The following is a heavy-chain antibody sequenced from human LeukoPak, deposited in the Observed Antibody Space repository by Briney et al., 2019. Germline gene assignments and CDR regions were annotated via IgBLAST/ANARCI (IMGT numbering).Heavy chain of an antibody. V-gene: IGHV3-49*04. Sequence: GGSLRLSCTASEFTFGDHAMSWVRQAPGKGLEWVGFIRSRAYGGTTEYGPAVKGRFLISRDDSKSIAYLHMNSLKTEDTAVYYCARGPIQQWLYNGMDVWGQGPRSVSP. CDR2: IRSRAYGGTT. CDR1: EFTFGDHA. J-gene: IGHJ6*02. D-gene: IGHD5-18*01. CDR3: ARGPIQQWLYNGMDV.